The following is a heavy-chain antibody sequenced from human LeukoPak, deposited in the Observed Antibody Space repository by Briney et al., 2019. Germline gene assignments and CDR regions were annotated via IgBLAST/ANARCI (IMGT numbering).Heavy chain of an antibody. V-gene: IGHV1-8*02. Sequence: GASVKVSCKASGYTFTSYDINWVRQATGQGLEWMGWMNPNSGNTGYAQKLQGRVTMTTDTSTSTAYMELRSLRSDDTAVYYCARADTAMVGTIDYWGQGTLVTVSS. CDR2: MNPNSGNT. D-gene: IGHD5-18*01. CDR3: ARADTAMVGTIDY. CDR1: GYTFTSYD. J-gene: IGHJ4*02.